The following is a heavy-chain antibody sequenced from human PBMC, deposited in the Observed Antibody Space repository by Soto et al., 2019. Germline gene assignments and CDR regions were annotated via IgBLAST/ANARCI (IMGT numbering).Heavy chain of an antibody. CDR2: SIPIFGTA. V-gene: IGHV1-69*13. Sequence: ASVKVSCKASGGTFSSYAISWVRQAPGQGLEWMGGSIPIFGTANYAQKFQGRVTITADESTSTAYMELSSLRSEDTAVYYCAWYSSGWQHYYYYGMDVWGQGTTVTVSS. J-gene: IGHJ6*02. D-gene: IGHD6-19*01. CDR3: AWYSSGWQHYYYYGMDV. CDR1: GGTFSSYA.